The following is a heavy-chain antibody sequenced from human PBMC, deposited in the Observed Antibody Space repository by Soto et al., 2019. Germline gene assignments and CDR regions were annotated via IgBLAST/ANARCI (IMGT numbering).Heavy chain of an antibody. Sequence: QVQLVQSGTEVKKPGSSVKVSCKASGDTFSFYTINWVRQAPGLGLEWMGRVNPILSMSNYAQKFQGRVTITADKSTITAYMELRSLRSEDTAFYYCATSYGSGYRAFDYWGQGALVTVSS. CDR1: GDTFSFYT. CDR3: ATSYGSGYRAFDY. J-gene: IGHJ4*02. CDR2: VNPILSMS. V-gene: IGHV1-69*02. D-gene: IGHD3-10*01.